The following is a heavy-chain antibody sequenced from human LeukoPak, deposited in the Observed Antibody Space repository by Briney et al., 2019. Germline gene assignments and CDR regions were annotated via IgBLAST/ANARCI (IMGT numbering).Heavy chain of an antibody. D-gene: IGHD3-10*01. CDR3: ARDYYGSGSSVDS. V-gene: IGHV3-33*01. Sequence: PGRSLRLSCAASGFTFSSYGMHWVRQAPGKGLEWVSVIWYDGNNKYYTDSVKGRFTISRDNSKNTLYLQMNSLRAEDTAVYYCARDYYGSGSSVDSWGREPWSSSPQ. CDR2: IWYDGNNK. CDR1: GFTFSSYG. J-gene: IGHJ4*02.